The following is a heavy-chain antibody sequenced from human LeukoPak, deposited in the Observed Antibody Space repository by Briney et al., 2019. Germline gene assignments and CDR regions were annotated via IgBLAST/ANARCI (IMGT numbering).Heavy chain of an antibody. J-gene: IGHJ4*02. D-gene: IGHD1-7*01. Sequence: GGSLRLSCAASGFTFSDHYMDWVRQAPGKGLEWVGRTRNKANSYTTEYAASVKGRFTISRDDSKNSLYLQMNSLKTEDTAVYYCARSMAVTGTFSHYFDYWGQGTLVTVSS. CDR3: ARSMAVTGTFSHYFDY. CDR2: TRNKANSYTT. V-gene: IGHV3-72*01. CDR1: GFTFSDHY.